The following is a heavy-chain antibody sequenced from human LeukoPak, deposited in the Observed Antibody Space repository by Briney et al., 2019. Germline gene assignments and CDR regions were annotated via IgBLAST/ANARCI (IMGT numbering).Heavy chain of an antibody. CDR3: ARGSGQAVAATGYYYYYGMDV. CDR2: IYTSGST. V-gene: IGHV4-4*07. CDR1: GGSISSCY. Sequence: PSETLSLTCTVSGGSISSCYWSWIRQPAGKGLEWIGRIYTSGSTNYNPSLKSRVTMSVDTSKNQFSLKLSSVTAADTAVYYCARGSGQAVAATGYYYYYGMDVWGQGTTVTVSS. D-gene: IGHD6-19*01. J-gene: IGHJ6*02.